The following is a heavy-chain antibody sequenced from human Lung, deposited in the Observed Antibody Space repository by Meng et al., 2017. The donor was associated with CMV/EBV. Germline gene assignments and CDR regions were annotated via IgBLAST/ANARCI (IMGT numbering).Heavy chain of an antibody. D-gene: IGHD6-19*01. V-gene: IGHV3-11*04. CDR2: ISSSSTTL. CDR3: ARGGAGSIDY. CDR1: GFTFSYYY. Sequence: GGSXRLSCAASGFTFSYYYMTWVRQAPGKGLEWVSYISSSSTTLNYADSVKGRFTISRDNAKDSLYLQMDSLRVEDTAVYYCARGGAGSIDYWGQGTLVTVSS. J-gene: IGHJ4*02.